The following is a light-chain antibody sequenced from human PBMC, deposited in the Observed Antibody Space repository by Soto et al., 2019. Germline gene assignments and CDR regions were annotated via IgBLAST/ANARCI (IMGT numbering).Light chain of an antibody. J-gene: IGLJ2*01. CDR2: EVT. Sequence: QSALTQPPSASGSPGQSVSISCTGTSSDVGSYNYVSWYQQHPGKAPKLVIYEVTKRPSGVPDRFSGSKSGNTASLTVSGLQAEYEADSYCGSFVGSHTLVFGGGTKPTVL. CDR1: SSDVGSYNY. CDR3: GSFVGSHTLV. V-gene: IGLV2-8*01.